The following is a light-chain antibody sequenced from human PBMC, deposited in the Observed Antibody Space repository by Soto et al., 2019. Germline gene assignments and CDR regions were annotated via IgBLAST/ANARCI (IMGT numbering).Light chain of an antibody. Sequence: EIVMTQSPATPSVSPGEGATLSCKASQNVYNNLAWYQQRPGQPPRLLIYDASTRATGISARFSGSGYGTEFTLTINSLQSEDFAVYFCQQCRNWPLTFGGGTKVEIK. V-gene: IGKV3-15*01. CDR3: QQCRNWPLT. J-gene: IGKJ4*01. CDR2: DAS. CDR1: QNVYNN.